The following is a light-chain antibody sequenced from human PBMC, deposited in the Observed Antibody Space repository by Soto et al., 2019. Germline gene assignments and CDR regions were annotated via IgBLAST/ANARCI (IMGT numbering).Light chain of an antibody. Sequence: EIVMTQSQATLSVSPGERATLSCRASQSVSTKLAWYQQKPGQAPRLLIDDASTRATGIPARFSGSGSGTQFTLTISSLQSEDFAVYYCQQYNNWPLTFGGGTKVEIK. V-gene: IGKV3-15*01. CDR2: DAS. J-gene: IGKJ4*01. CDR1: QSVSTK. CDR3: QQYNNWPLT.